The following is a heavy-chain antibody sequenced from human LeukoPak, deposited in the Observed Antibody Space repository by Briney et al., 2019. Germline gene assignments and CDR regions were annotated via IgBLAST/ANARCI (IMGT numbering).Heavy chain of an antibody. CDR2: INGDGSST. J-gene: IGHJ4*02. D-gene: IGHD6-19*01. CDR3: ASEDGWYKNFDY. CDR1: GFTFSSYW. Sequence: PGGSLRLSCAASGFTFSSYWMYWVRQGPGKGLVWVSRINGDGSSTTYADSVKGRFTISRDNAKNTVYLQMNSLRAEDTAVYYCASEDGWYKNFDYWGQGTLVTVPS. V-gene: IGHV3-74*01.